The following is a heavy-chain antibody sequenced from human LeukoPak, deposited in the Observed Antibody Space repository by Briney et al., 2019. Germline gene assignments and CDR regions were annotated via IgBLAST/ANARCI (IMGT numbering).Heavy chain of an antibody. V-gene: IGHV1-69*01. CDR3: ATAMGLRRSDAFDI. J-gene: IGHJ3*02. CDR1: GGTFSSYV. Sequence: SVKVSCKASGGTFSSYVINWVRQAPGQGLEWMGGIITVFGTAKHAQKFQGRVTITADESTSTAHMELSSLRSEDTAMYYCATAMGLRRSDAFDIWGQGTMVTVSS. CDR2: IITVFGTA. D-gene: IGHD3-16*01.